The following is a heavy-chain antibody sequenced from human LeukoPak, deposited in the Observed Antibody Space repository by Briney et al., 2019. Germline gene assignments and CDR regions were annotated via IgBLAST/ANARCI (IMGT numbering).Heavy chain of an antibody. V-gene: IGHV4-59*01. CDR3: ARGVRYNWFDP. Sequence: GSLRLSCAASGFTFSSYWMTWVRQAPGKGLEWIGYIFYSGSTNYNPSLKSRVTISVDTSKNQFSLKLNSVTAADTAVYYCARGVRYNWFDPWGQGTLVTVSS. J-gene: IGHJ5*02. CDR1: GFTFSSYW. CDR2: IFYSGST.